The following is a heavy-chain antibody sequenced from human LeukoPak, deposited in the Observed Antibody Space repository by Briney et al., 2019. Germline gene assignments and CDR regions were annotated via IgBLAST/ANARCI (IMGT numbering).Heavy chain of an antibody. CDR3: ARRVTRDPTDAFDI. V-gene: IGHV3-48*01. Sequence: TGGSLRLSCAASGFTFSSYSMNWVRQAPGKGLEWVSYISSSSSTIYYADSVKGRFTISRDNAKNSLYLQMNSLRAEDTAVYYCARRVTRDPTDAFDIWGQGTMVTVSS. D-gene: IGHD5-18*01. CDR1: GFTFSSYS. CDR2: ISSSSSTI. J-gene: IGHJ3*02.